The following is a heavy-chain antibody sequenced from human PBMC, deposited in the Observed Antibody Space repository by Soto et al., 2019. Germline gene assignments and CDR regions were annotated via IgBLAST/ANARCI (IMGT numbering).Heavy chain of an antibody. J-gene: IGHJ4*02. Sequence: QLQLQESGPGLVKPSGTLSLTCTVSGGSISSSSYYWGWIRQPPGKGLEWIGSIYYSGSTYYNPSLKSRVTISVDTSKNQFSLKLSSVTAADTAVYYCATPPARYSYGFDGGYWGQGTLVTVSS. V-gene: IGHV4-39*01. CDR3: ATPPARYSYGFDGGY. CDR2: IYYSGST. CDR1: GGSISSSSYY. D-gene: IGHD5-18*01.